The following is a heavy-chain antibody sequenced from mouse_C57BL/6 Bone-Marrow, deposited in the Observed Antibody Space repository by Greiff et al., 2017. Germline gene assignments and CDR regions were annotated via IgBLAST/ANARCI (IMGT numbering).Heavy chain of an antibody. CDR2: ISYDGSN. CDR3: ARRAAQALFAY. D-gene: IGHD3-2*02. CDR1: GYSITSGYY. Sequence: EVKLVESGPGLVKPSQSLSLTCSVTGYSITSGYYWNWILQFPGNKLEWMGYISYDGSNNYNPSLKNRISITRDTSKNQFFLKLNSVTTEDTATYYCARRAAQALFAYWGQGTLVTVSA. J-gene: IGHJ3*01. V-gene: IGHV3-6*01.